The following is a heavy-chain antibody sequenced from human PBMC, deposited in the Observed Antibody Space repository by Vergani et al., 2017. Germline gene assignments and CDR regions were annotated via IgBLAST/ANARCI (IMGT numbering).Heavy chain of an antibody. CDR2: ISGSGGST. V-gene: IGHV3-23*01. Sequence: EVRLLESGGGLVQPGGSLRLSCAASGFTFSNYAMSWVRQAPGKGLEWVSGISGSGGSTYYADSVKGRFTISRDNSKNTLFLQMDSLRAEDTAIYYCAKAYVPDASALVVPAAVDFWGQGTLVTVSS. D-gene: IGHD2-2*01. CDR1: GFTFSNYA. J-gene: IGHJ4*02. CDR3: AKAYVPDASALVVPAAVDF.